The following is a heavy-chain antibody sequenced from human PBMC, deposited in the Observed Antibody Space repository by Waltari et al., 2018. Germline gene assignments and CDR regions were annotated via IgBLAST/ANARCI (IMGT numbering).Heavy chain of an antibody. CDR3: ASGGGRPFDY. J-gene: IGHJ4*02. D-gene: IGHD3-16*01. CDR2: INQDGTEK. CDR1: GFTFSTYW. Sequence: EVRLVDSGGGFVQPGGSLRLSCAVSGFTFSTYWMSWVRQAPGKGLKWVANINQDGTEKHYVDSVQGRFIISRDNAKNSLYLQMNSLRAEDTAVYFCASGGGRPFDYWGQGTLVTVSS. V-gene: IGHV3-7*01.